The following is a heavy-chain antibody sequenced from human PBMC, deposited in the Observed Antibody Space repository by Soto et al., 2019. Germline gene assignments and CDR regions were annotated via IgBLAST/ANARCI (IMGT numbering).Heavy chain of an antibody. CDR1: GFTFSSYG. V-gene: IGHV3-30*18. J-gene: IGHJ4*02. CDR3: AKDHSYGLDY. Sequence: LRLSCAASGFTFSSYGMHWVRQAPGKGLEWVAVISYDGSNKYYADSVKGRFTISRDNSKNTLYLQMNSLRAEDTAVYYCAKDHSYGLDYWGQGTLVTVSS. CDR2: ISYDGSNK. D-gene: IGHD5-18*01.